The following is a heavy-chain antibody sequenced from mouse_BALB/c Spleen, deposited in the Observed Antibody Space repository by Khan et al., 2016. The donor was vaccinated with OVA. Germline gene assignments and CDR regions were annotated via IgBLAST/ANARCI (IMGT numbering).Heavy chain of an antibody. CDR3: ARSAI. CDR2: IDSNGGST. CDR1: RSTISSYG. V-gene: IGHV5-6-3*01. D-gene: IGHD2-12*01. Sequence: EVQLVESGGGIVQPGGSLKRSCAASRSTISSYGMSSVRQTPDKRLELVATIDSNGGSTDHPDSVKRRFTISGDNAKNALYLQMRSLKSEDTAMYYCARSAIWGQGTTLTVSS. J-gene: IGHJ2*01.